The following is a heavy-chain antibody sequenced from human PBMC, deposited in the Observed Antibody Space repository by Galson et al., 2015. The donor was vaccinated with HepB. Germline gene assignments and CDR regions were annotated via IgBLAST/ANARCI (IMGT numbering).Heavy chain of an antibody. CDR3: ARTLRRATASFDN. D-gene: IGHD2-15*01. J-gene: IGHJ4*02. CDR2: INPNGGST. CDR1: GYTFTSYY. Sequence: SVKVSCKASGYTFTSYYLHWVRQAPGQGLEWMGAINPNGGSTRYAERFQGRVTLTRDMSTSTVYMELRSLRSEDTAVFYCARTLRRATASFDNWGQGTLISVSS. V-gene: IGHV1-46*01.